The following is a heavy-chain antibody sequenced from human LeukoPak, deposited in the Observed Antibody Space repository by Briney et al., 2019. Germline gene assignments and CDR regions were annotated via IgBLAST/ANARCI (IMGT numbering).Heavy chain of an antibody. CDR1: GYTFTGYY. V-gene: IGHV1-2*02. CDR2: INPNSGGT. J-gene: IGHJ4*02. Sequence: ASVKVSCKASGYTFTGYYMHWVRQAPGQGLEWTGWINPNSGGTNYAQKFQGRVTMTRDTSISTAYMELSRLRSDDTAVYYCARDHYNSSGWYSGGDYWGQGTLVTVSS. CDR3: ARDHYNSSGWYSGGDY. D-gene: IGHD6-19*01.